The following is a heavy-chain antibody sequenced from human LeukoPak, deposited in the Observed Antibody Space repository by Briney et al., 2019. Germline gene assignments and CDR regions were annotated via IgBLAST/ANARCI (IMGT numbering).Heavy chain of an antibody. CDR1: GFTLGSHD. J-gene: IGHJ4*02. Sequence: GGSLRLSCTASGFTLGSHDMHWVRQTTGEGLEWVAAIASGFQTFYAGSVKGRFAVSREDAKNSLYLQMNSLRAGDTAVYYCVREARGYHYTYFDYWGQGTLVTVSS. CDR2: IASGFQT. CDR3: VREARGYHYTYFDY. D-gene: IGHD5-18*01. V-gene: IGHV3-13*01.